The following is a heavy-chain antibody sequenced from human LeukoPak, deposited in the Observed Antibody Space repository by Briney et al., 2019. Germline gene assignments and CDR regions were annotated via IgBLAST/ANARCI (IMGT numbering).Heavy chain of an antibody. D-gene: IGHD6-13*01. Sequence: SETPSLTCTVSGGSISNYYWSWIRQPPGKGLEWIGYIYYSGSSNYNPSLKSRVTISVDTSKNQFSLKLSSVTAADTAVYYCARHWETSSWYVDYWGQGTLVTVSS. J-gene: IGHJ4*02. CDR1: GGSISNYY. V-gene: IGHV4-59*08. CDR3: ARHWETSSWYVDY. CDR2: IYYSGSS.